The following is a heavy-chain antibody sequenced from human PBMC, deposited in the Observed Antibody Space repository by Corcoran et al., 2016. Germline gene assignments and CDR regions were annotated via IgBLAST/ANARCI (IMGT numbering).Heavy chain of an antibody. D-gene: IGHD6-13*01. CDR2: IYTSGST. Sequence: QVQLQESGPGLVKPSETLSLTCTVSGGSISSYYWSWIRQPAGKGLEWIGRIYTSGSTNYNPSLKSRVTMSVDTSKNQFSLKLSSVTAAATAVYYCGREQQLVPSYYYYGMDVWGQGTTVTVSS. CDR3: GREQQLVPSYYYYGMDV. CDR1: GGSISSYY. J-gene: IGHJ6*02. V-gene: IGHV4-4*07.